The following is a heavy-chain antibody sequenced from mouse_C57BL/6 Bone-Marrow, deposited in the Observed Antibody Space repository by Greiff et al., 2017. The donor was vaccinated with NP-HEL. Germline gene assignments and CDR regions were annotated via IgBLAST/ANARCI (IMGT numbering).Heavy chain of an antibody. CDR3: ARHYYSNYFDY. V-gene: IGHV5-6*01. CDR2: ISSGGSYT. CDR1: GFTFSSYG. J-gene: IGHJ2*01. Sequence: EVKLVESGGDLVKPGGSLKLSCAASGFTFSSYGMSWVRQTPDKRLEWVATISSGGSYTYYPDCVKGRFTISRDNAKNTLYLQMSSLKSEDTAMYYCARHYYSNYFDYWGQGTTLTVSS. D-gene: IGHD2-5*01.